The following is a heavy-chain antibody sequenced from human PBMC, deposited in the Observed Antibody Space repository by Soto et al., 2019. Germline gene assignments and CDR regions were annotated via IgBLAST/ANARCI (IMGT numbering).Heavy chain of an antibody. D-gene: IGHD6-19*01. V-gene: IGHV1-8*01. CDR3: AREGGPGIAVAGTGYYYYYYGMDV. CDR2: MNPNSGNT. CDR1: GYTFTSYD. Sequence: QVQLVQSGAEVKKPGASVKVSCKASGYTFTSYDINWVRQATGQGLEWMGWMNPNSGNTGYAQKFQGRVTMTRNTSISTAYMELSSLRSEDTAVYYCAREGGPGIAVAGTGYYYYYYGMDVWGQGTTVTVSS. J-gene: IGHJ6*02.